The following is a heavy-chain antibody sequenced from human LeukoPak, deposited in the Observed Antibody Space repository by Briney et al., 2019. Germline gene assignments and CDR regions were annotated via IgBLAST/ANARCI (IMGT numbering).Heavy chain of an antibody. Sequence: PGGSLRLSCAVSGFNFRDHWMDWVRQAPGKGLEWVGHIKNDGSETYYLDSLKGRFSISRDNTNNALYLQMYSLRVEDTAVYYCVKNDGWFHLAQWGQGTLVTVSS. CDR3: VKNDGWFHLAQ. J-gene: IGHJ4*02. CDR1: GFNFRDHW. CDR2: IKNDGSET. V-gene: IGHV3-7*03. D-gene: IGHD6-19*01.